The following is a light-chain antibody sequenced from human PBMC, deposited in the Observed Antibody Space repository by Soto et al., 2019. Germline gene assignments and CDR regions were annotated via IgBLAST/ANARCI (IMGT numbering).Light chain of an antibody. CDR1: QSFSSSY. CDR3: QQYGSSPFT. V-gene: IGKV3-20*01. Sequence: EIVLTQSPGTLSLSPGERATLSCRASQSFSSSYLAWYQQKPGQAPRLLIYGASSRATGIPDRFSGSGSGTDFTLTISRLEPEDCAVYYCQQYGSSPFTFGPGTKVDTK. J-gene: IGKJ3*01. CDR2: GAS.